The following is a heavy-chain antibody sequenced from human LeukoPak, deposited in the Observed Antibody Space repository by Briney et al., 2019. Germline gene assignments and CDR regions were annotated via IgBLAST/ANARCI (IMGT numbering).Heavy chain of an antibody. CDR2: ISSDGRNK. J-gene: IGHJ4*02. D-gene: IGHD4-11*01. CDR3: TKDKGAYRFYDD. CDR1: GLTFSSYG. Sequence: GGSLRLSCAASGLTFSSYGMHWVRQAPGKGLEWVAFISSDGRNKYYADSVKGRFIISRDNYKKTLDLQMNSLRPEDTAVYYCTKDKGAYRFYDDWGQGTLVTVSS. V-gene: IGHV3-30*18.